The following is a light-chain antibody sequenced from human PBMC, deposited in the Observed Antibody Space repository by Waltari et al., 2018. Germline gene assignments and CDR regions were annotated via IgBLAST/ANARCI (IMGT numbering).Light chain of an antibody. CDR2: DAS. J-gene: IGKJ4*01. CDR1: QSIMTN. V-gene: IGKV3-15*01. Sequence: EIVMTQSPATLPVSPGERGNLPCWASQSIMTNVAWYQQKPGQAPRLLIYDASTRATDTPARFSGSGSGTDFTLTISSLQSEDFAVYYCQQYHHWSTFGGGTKVEI. CDR3: QQYHHWST.